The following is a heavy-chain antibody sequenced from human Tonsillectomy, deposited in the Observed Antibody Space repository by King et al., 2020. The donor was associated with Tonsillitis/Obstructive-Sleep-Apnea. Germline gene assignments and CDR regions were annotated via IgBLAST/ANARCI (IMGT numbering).Heavy chain of an antibody. CDR3: ARQGQGELHFDY. J-gene: IGHJ4*02. D-gene: IGHD1-7*01. Sequence: QLVQSGPEVKKPGESLKISCKGSGYDFSTYWIGWVRQMPGKGLEWRGIIYPGDSDTKYSPSIQGQVTIAVDRSICIAYLQWRSLKASDTAFYYCARQGQGELHFDYWGQGTLVTVSS. V-gene: IGHV5-51*01. CDR2: IYPGDSDT. CDR1: GYDFSTYW.